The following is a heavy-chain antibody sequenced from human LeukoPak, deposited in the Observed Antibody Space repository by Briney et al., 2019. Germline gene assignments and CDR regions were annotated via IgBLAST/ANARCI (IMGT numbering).Heavy chain of an antibody. J-gene: IGHJ2*01. CDR2: IYYSGST. Sequence: KPSETLSLTCTVSGGSISSYYWSWIRQPPGKGLEWIGYIYYSGSTNYNPSLKSRVTISVDTSKNQFSLKLSSVTAADTAVYYCARGGKAAVRFDLWGRGTLVTVSS. V-gene: IGHV4-59*08. CDR3: ARGGKAAVRFDL. CDR1: GGSISSYY. D-gene: IGHD2-15*01.